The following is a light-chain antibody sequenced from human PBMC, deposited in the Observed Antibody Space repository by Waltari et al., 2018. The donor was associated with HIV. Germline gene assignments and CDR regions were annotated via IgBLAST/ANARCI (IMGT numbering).Light chain of an antibody. CDR3: SSFVSPHTLM. J-gene: IGLJ3*02. CDR1: TPDF. CDR2: RVN. Sequence: QSVLTQPASVSGSPGESLTISCPRTTPDFFSWYQHYPGKAPQLILYRVNARPSGISLRFSGSKSGYTASLTISGLQAEDEAHYYCSSFVSPHTLMFGGGTTLTVL. V-gene: IGLV2-14*01.